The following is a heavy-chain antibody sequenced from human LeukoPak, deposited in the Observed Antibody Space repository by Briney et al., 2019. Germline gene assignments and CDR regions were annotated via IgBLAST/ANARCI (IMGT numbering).Heavy chain of an antibody. Sequence: PSETLSLTCTVSGGSISSYYWSWIRQPPGKGLEWIGYIYYSGSTNYNPSLKSRVTISVDTSKNQFSLKLSSVTAADTAVYYCARLVVITSSDYYMDVWGKGTTVTVSS. CDR1: GGSISSYY. CDR2: IYYSGST. V-gene: IGHV4-59*08. D-gene: IGHD3-22*01. J-gene: IGHJ6*03. CDR3: ARLVVITSSDYYMDV.